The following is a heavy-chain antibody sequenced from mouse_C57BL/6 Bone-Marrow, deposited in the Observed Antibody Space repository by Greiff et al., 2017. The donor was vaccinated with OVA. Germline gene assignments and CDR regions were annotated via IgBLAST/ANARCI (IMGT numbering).Heavy chain of an antibody. Sequence: DVKLQESGPGLAKPSPTLSLTCSATGYSITSDYWNWIRKFPGNKLEYMGYISYSGSTYYNPSLKSRISITRDTSKNQYYLQLNSVTTEDTATYYCARHYYGSRRYYFDYWGQGTTLTVSS. V-gene: IGHV3-8*01. J-gene: IGHJ2*01. CDR1: GYSITSDY. CDR3: ARHYYGSRRYYFDY. D-gene: IGHD1-1*01. CDR2: ISYSGST.